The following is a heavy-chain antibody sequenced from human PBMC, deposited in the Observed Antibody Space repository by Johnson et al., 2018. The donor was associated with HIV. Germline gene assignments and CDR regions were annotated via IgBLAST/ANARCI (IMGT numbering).Heavy chain of an antibody. J-gene: IGHJ3*02. D-gene: IGHD3-22*01. Sequence: VQLMESGGGLVQPGGSLRLSCAASGFTVSSNYMNWVRQAPGKGLEWVSIIYSGGSTYYADSVKGRFTISRDSSKNMVYLQMNSLRAEDTAVYYCAKDKSGRYYDSSGYSLDDAFDIWGQGTMVTVSS. V-gene: IGHV3-66*01. CDR1: GFTVSSNY. CDR3: AKDKSGRYYDSSGYSLDDAFDI. CDR2: IYSGGST.